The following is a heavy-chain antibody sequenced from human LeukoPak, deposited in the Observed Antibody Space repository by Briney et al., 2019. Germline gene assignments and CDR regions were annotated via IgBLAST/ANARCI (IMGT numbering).Heavy chain of an antibody. CDR1: GFTFSTFA. Sequence: GGSLRLSCAASGFTFSTFAMVWVRQPPGKGLEWVSSIFPSGGEIHYADSVRGRFTISRDNSKSTLSLQMNSLRAEDTAVYYCARRCSSTSCLQDWGQGTLVTVSS. CDR2: IFPSGGEI. D-gene: IGHD2-2*01. V-gene: IGHV3-23*01. J-gene: IGHJ4*02. CDR3: ARRCSSTSCLQD.